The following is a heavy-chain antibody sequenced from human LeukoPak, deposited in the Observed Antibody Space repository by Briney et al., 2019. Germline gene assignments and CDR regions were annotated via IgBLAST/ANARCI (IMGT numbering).Heavy chain of an antibody. D-gene: IGHD3-3*01. CDR2: IRRDGGVE. Sequence: PGGSLRLSCAASGFSFSLYWMTWVRQAPGEGLEWVANIRRDGGVENYMDSVKGRFTISRDNAKNSLYLQMDSLRAEDTAVYYCARDPRGFGAFDIWGQGTMVTVSS. CDR1: GFSFSLYW. J-gene: IGHJ3*02. CDR3: ARDPRGFGAFDI. V-gene: IGHV3-7*01.